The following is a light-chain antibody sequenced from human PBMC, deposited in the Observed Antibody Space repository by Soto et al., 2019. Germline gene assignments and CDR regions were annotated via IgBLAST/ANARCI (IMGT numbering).Light chain of an antibody. J-gene: IGLJ2*01. CDR2: DVS. V-gene: IGLV2-11*01. CDR3: CSYAGRDTV. Sequence: QSALTQPRSVSGSPGQSVTISCTGTSSNVGAYNYVSWYQQHPGKAPKLMTFDVSKRPSGVPDRFSGSKSGNTASLTISGLQAEDEAGYYCCSYAGRDTVFGGGTKLTV. CDR1: SSNVGAYNY.